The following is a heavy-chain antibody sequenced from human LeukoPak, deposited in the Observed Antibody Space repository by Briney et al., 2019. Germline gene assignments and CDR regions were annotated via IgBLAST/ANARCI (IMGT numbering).Heavy chain of an antibody. V-gene: IGHV3-53*01. D-gene: IGHD2-2*01. CDR3: AKDQQAIFDY. Sequence: GGSLRLSCAASGFTVSTNYMTWVRQASGKGLEWVSVLYSGGSTYYADSVKGRFTISRDNSKNTLYLQMNSLRAEDTAVYYCAKDQQAIFDYWGQGTLVTVSS. CDR1: GFTVSTNY. J-gene: IGHJ4*02. CDR2: LYSGGST.